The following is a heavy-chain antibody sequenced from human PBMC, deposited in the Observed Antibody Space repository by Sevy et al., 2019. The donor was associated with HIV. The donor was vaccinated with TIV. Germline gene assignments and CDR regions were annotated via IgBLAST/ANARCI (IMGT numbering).Heavy chain of an antibody. J-gene: IGHJ6*02. D-gene: IGHD2-15*01. CDR2: ISRSGRST. V-gene: IGHV3-23*01. CDR1: GFTFSTYA. CDR3: AKGYCDGGSCPRYYYYYGMDV. Sequence: GGSLRLSCAASGFTFSTYAMNWVRQAPGKGLEWVSSISRSGRSTYSADSVEGRFTISRDNFKNPLYFQLSSLRVDDTAVYYCAKGYCDGGSCPRYYYYYGMDVWGQGTTVTVSS.